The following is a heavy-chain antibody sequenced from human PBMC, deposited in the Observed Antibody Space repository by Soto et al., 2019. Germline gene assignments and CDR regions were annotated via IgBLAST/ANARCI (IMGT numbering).Heavy chain of an antibody. V-gene: IGHV4-34*01. CDR1: GGSFSGYY. J-gene: IGHJ4*02. D-gene: IGHD6-13*01. CDR2: INHSGST. CDR3: ARGPPYIAAAGTDY. Sequence: QVQLQQWGAGLLKPSETLSLTCAVYGGSFSGYYWSWIRQPPGKGLEWIGEINHSGSTNYNPSLKSRVTISVDTSKNQFSLKLSSVTAADTAVYYCARGPPYIAAAGTDYWGKGTLVTVSS.